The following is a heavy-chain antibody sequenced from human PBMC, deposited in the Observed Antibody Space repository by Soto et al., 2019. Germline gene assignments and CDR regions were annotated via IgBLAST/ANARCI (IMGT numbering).Heavy chain of an antibody. J-gene: IGHJ4*02. V-gene: IGHV3-30*18. CDR2: ISYDGSNK. CDR3: AKARGSSTPAPGSY. Sequence: PGGSLRLSCAASGFTFSSYDMHWVRQAPGKGLEWVAVISYDGSNKYYADSVKGRFTISRDNSKNTLYLQMNSLRAEDTAVYYCAKARGSSTPAPGSYWGQGTLVTVSS. CDR1: GFTFSSYD. D-gene: IGHD2-2*01.